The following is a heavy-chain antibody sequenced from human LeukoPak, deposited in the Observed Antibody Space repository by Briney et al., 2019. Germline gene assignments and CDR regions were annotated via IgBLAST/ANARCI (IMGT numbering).Heavy chain of an antibody. CDR2: IIPIFGTA. V-gene: IGHV1-69*01. Sequence: SVKVSCKASGGTFSSYAISWVRQAPGQGLEWMGGIIPIFGTANYAQKFQGRVTITADESTSTAYMELSSLRSEDTAVYYCARGYGGAMLNYFDDWGQGTLVTVSS. CDR3: ARGYGGAMLNYFDD. D-gene: IGHD3-16*01. J-gene: IGHJ4*02. CDR1: GGTFSSYA.